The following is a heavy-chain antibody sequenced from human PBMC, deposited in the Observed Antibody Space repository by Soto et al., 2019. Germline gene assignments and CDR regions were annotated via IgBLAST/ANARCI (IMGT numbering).Heavy chain of an antibody. CDR1: GFTFSSYG. V-gene: IGHV3-33*01. Sequence: QVQLVEAGGGVVQPGRSLRLSCAASGFTFSSYGMHWVRQAPGKGLEWVAVIWYDGSNKYYADSVKGRFTISRDNSKNTLYLQMKSLRAEDTAVYYCARDAEVDTNWGQGNLVTVSS. J-gene: IGHJ4*02. CDR2: IWYDGSNK. CDR3: ARDAEVDTN. D-gene: IGHD5-18*01.